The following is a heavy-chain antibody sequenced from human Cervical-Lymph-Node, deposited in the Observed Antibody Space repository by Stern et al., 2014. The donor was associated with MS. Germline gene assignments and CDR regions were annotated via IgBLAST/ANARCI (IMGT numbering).Heavy chain of an antibody. J-gene: IGHJ4*02. V-gene: IGHV1-2*04. CDR2: INPNTGVT. D-gene: IGHD2-15*01. CDR1: GYTFTGFF. CDR3: ARGYPLFDN. Sequence: VQLLESGAEVKKPGASVKVSCTASGYTFTGFFLHWVPQAPGQGLEWVGWINPNTGVTKSAQKFQGWVTLTRDTSINTVYMELNRLKSDDTAVFYCARGYPLFDNWGQGTLVTVSS.